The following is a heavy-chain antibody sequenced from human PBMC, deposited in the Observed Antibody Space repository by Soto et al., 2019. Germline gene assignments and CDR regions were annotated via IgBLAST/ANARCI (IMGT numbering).Heavy chain of an antibody. D-gene: IGHD2-15*01. J-gene: IGHJ3*02. V-gene: IGHV3-23*01. CDR1: GFTFSSYA. CDR2: ISGSGGST. Sequence: GGSLRLSCAASGFTFSSYAMSWVRQAPGKGLEWVSAISGSGGSTYYADSVKGRFTISRDNSKNTLYLQMNSLRAEDTAVYYCARDCSGGSCYDAFDIWGQGTMVTVSS. CDR3: ARDCSGGSCYDAFDI.